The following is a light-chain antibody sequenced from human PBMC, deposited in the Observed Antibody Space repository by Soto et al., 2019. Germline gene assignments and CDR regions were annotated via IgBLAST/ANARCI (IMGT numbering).Light chain of an antibody. CDR3: SSFTSSITYV. J-gene: IGLJ1*01. CDR2: DVT. Sequence: SCTGTSIDVGGYNSVSWYRQDPGKAPKLMIYDVTNRPSGVSNRFSGSKSGNTASLTISGLQAEDEADYYCSSFTSSITYVFGTGTKVTVL. CDR1: SIDVGGYNS. V-gene: IGLV2-14*01.